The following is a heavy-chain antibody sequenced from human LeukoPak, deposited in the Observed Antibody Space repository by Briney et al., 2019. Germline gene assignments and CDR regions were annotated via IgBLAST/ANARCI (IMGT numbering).Heavy chain of an antibody. CDR1: GFTFSNYM. D-gene: IGHD2/OR15-2a*01. V-gene: IGHV3-21*01. CDR3: ARDKVSVIPALDY. CDR2: INSRSNYI. J-gene: IGHJ4*02. Sequence: GGSLRLSCAASGFTFSNYMMHWVRQAPGKGLEWVSSINSRSNYIYYADSVKGRFTISRDNAKESLYLQMNSLRAEDTALYFCARDKVSVIPALDYWGQGTLVIVSS.